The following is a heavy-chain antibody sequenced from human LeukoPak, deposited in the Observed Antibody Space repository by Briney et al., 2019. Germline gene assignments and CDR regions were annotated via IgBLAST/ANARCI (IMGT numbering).Heavy chain of an antibody. Sequence: ASVKVSCKASGGTFSSHAVSWVRQAPGQGLEWMGWINPNSGGTNYAQKFQGRVTMTRDTSISTAYMELSRLRSDDTAVYYCASLHDYGDSNWGQGTLVTVSS. CDR3: ASLHDYGDSN. CDR2: INPNSGGT. CDR1: GGTFSSHA. V-gene: IGHV1-2*02. J-gene: IGHJ4*02. D-gene: IGHD4-17*01.